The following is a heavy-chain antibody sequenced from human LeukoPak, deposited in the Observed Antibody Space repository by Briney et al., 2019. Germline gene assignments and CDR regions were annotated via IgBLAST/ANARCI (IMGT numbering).Heavy chain of an antibody. CDR2: INPSGGSR. CDR1: GYTFTSYY. D-gene: IGHD3-16*01. CDR3: ARTVQGGSPW. V-gene: IGHV1-46*01. J-gene: IGHJ4*02. Sequence: AAVKNSCKASGYTFTSYYMHWVRQAPGQGLEWMGVINPSGGSRTYAQKFQGRVTMTRDTSTSTVYMEMSSLRSADTALYYCARTVQGGSPWWGQGTLLPLFS.